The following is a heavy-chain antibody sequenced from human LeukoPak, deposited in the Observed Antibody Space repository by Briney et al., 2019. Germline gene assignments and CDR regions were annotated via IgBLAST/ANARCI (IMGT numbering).Heavy chain of an antibody. J-gene: IGHJ6*02. CDR3: ARDRPDLKYCSSTSCYAGDYGMDV. V-gene: IGHV3-7*01. D-gene: IGHD2-2*01. CDR2: IKQDGSEK. CDR1: GFTFSSYW. Sequence: GGSLRLSCAASGFTFSSYWMSWVRQAPGKGLEWVANIKQDGSEKYYVDSVKGRFTIYRDNAKNSLYLQMNSLRAEDTAVYYCARDRPDLKYCSSTSCYAGDYGMDVWGQGTTVTVSS.